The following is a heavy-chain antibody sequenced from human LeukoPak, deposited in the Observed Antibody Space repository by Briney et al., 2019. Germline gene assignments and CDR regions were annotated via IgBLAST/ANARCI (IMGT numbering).Heavy chain of an antibody. CDR1: GFTFSSYD. V-gene: IGHV3-13*01. CDR3: ARAAGGGPFYYGMDV. D-gene: IGHD2-15*01. J-gene: IGHJ6*02. CDR2: IGTAGDT. Sequence: PGGSLRLSCAASGFTFSSYDMHWVRQATGKGLEWVSAIGTAGDTYYPGSVKGRFTISRENAKNSLYLQMNSLRAGDTAVYFCARAAGGGPFYYGMDVWGQGTTVTVSS.